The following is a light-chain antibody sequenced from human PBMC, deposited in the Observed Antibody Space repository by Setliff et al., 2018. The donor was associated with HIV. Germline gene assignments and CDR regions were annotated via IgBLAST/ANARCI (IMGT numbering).Light chain of an antibody. J-gene: IGLJ1*01. CDR2: NNN. V-gene: IGLV1-44*01. Sequence: QSVLTQPPSASGTPGQRVTISCSGSSSNIGSNTVNWYQQLPGTAPTLLIYNNNQRPSGVPDRFSGSKSGTSASLAISGLQSEDEADYYCCSYAGSYTNYVFGTGTKVTVL. CDR3: CSYAGSYTNYV. CDR1: SSNIGSNT.